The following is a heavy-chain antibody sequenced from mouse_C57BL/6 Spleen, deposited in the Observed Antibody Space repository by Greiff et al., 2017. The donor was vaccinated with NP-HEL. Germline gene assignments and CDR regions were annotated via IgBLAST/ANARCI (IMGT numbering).Heavy chain of an antibody. D-gene: IGHD1-1*01. Sequence: EVQGVESGGGLVKPGGSLKLSCAASGFTFSSYAMSWVRQTPEKRLEWVATISDGGSYTYYPDNVKGRFTISRDNAKNNLYLQMSHLKSEDTAMYYCARPVYYGSSYWFAYWGQGTLVTVSA. CDR3: ARPVYYGSSYWFAY. CDR2: ISDGGSYT. V-gene: IGHV5-4*01. J-gene: IGHJ3*01. CDR1: GFTFSSYA.